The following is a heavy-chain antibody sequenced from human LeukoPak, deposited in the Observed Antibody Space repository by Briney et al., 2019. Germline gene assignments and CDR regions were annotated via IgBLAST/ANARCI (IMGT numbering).Heavy chain of an antibody. CDR1: GFTFSGSA. J-gene: IGHJ5*02. V-gene: IGHV3-30*04. D-gene: IGHD6-19*01. CDR2: ISHDGSEK. CDR3: AKDLYSSGWYNYFDP. Sequence: GGSLRLSCAASGFTFSGSAMHWVRQAPGEGLEWVAMISHDGSEKYYIDSVKGRFTISRDSFKNTVYLQMNSLRAEDTAMYYCAKDLYSSGWYNYFDPWGQGTLVTVSS.